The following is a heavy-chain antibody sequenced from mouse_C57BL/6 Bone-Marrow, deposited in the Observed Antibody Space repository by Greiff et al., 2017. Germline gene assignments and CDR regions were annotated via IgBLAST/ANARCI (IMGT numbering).Heavy chain of an antibody. CDR3: ARGGYGNYVRHFDV. CDR1: GYTFTDYY. D-gene: IGHD2-10*02. J-gene: IGHJ1*03. V-gene: IGHV1-19*01. Sequence: EVQLQQSGPVLVKPGASVKMSCKASGYTFTDYYMNWVKQSHGKSLEWIGVINPYNGGTSYNQKFKGKATLTVDKSSSTAYMELNSLTSEDSAVYYCARGGYGNYVRHFDVWGTGTTVTVSS. CDR2: INPYNGGT.